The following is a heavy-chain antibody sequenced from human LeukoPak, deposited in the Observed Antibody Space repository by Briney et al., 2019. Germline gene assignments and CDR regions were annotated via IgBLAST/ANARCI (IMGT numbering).Heavy chain of an antibody. V-gene: IGHV4-34*01. CDR3: ARDVAVAGTDYYYYMDV. CDR2: INHSGST. Sequence: SETLSLTCAVYGGSFSGYYWSWIRQPPGKGLEWIGEINHSGSTNYNPSLKSRVTISVDTSKNQFSLKLSSVTAADTAVYYCARDVAVAGTDYYYYMDVWGKGTTVTISS. CDR1: GGSFSGYY. D-gene: IGHD6-19*01. J-gene: IGHJ6*03.